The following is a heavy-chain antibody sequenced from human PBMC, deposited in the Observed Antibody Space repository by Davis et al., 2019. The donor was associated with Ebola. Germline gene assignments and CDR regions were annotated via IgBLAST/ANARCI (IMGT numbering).Heavy chain of an antibody. D-gene: IGHD1-26*01. CDR2: MNPNSGNT. J-gene: IGHJ4*02. V-gene: IGHV1-8*02. Sequence: AASVKVSCKASGGTFTNYDINWVRQATGQGLEWMGWMNPNSGNTDCTQKFQGRVTMTRNISIGTAYMELSSLRSEDTAVYYCARRVGSRSGFDSWGQGSLVTVSS. CDR1: GGTFTNYD. CDR3: ARRVGSRSGFDS.